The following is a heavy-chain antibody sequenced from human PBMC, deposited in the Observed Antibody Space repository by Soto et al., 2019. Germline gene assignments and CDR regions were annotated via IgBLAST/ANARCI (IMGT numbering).Heavy chain of an antibody. Sequence: EVQLVQSGAEVKKPGATVKISCKVSGYTFTDYYMHWVHQAPGKGLEWMGLVDPEDGETTYAEKFQGRVTITADTSTDTAYMELSSPGSEDTAVYYCATGRGYNDLDAFDIWGQGTMVTVSS. CDR2: VDPEDGET. CDR3: ATGRGYNDLDAFDI. D-gene: IGHD5-12*01. V-gene: IGHV1-69-2*01. J-gene: IGHJ3*02. CDR1: GYTFTDYY.